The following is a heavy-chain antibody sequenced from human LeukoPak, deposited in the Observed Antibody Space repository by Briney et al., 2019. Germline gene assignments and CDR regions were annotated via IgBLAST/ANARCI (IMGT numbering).Heavy chain of an antibody. D-gene: IGHD6-13*01. J-gene: IGHJ3*01. CDR1: GFIFNSYW. Sequence: GGSLRLSCATSGFIFNSYWMSWVRQAPGKGLEWVANIKRDGSEKYYGDSVKGRFTISRDNVKNSLYLQMNSLRAEDTAVYYCARYSSSSSAFDFWGQGTMVTVSS. CDR3: ARYSSSSSAFDF. CDR2: IKRDGSEK. V-gene: IGHV3-7*01.